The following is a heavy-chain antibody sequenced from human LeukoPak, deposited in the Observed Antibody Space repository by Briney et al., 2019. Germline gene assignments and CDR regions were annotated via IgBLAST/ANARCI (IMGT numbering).Heavy chain of an antibody. J-gene: IGHJ4*02. V-gene: IGHV4-38-2*01. CDR1: GYSITSGYY. Sequence: SETLSLTCAASGYSITSGYYWAWIRRPPGKGLEWIGNIYHSGSTYYNASLKSRVTISVDTSKNQFSLKLSSVTAADTAVYYCARRYSNYFFDYWGQGTLVTVSS. CDR3: ARRYSNYFFDY. CDR2: IYHSGST. D-gene: IGHD4-11*01.